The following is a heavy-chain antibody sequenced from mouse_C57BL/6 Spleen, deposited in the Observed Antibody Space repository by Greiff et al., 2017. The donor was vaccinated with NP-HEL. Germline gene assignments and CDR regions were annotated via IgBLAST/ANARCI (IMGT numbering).Heavy chain of an antibody. Sequence: EVQLQQSGTVLARPGASVKMSCKTSGYTFTSYWMHWVKQRPGQGLEWIGAIYPGNSDTSYNQKFKGKAKLTAVTSASTAYMELSSLTNEDSAVYYCTRAIVTYAMDYWGQGTSVTVSS. CDR3: TRAIVTYAMDY. J-gene: IGHJ4*01. D-gene: IGHD2-5*01. CDR1: GYTFTSYW. V-gene: IGHV1-5*01. CDR2: IYPGNSDT.